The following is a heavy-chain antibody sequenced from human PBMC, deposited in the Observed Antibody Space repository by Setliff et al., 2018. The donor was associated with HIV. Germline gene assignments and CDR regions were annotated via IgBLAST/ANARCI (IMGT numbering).Heavy chain of an antibody. V-gene: IGHV4-39*01. CDR1: GGFISSSSYY. J-gene: IGHJ4*02. D-gene: IGHD3-10*01. Sequence: ETLSLTCTVSGGFISSSSYYWGWIRQPPGKGPEWIGSIFNDGRTYYNPSLKSRITIPMDTSTNQFSLKLSSVTAADTAVYFCARHFPSISLFFGDPGPFDRWGQGALVTVSS. CDR3: ARHFPSISLFFGDPGPFDR. CDR2: IFNDGRT.